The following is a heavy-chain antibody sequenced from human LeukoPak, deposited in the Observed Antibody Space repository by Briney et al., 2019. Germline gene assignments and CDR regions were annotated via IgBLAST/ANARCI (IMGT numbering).Heavy chain of an antibody. CDR1: GFTFSSYS. CDR3: ARGGAVAGLFDY. J-gene: IGHJ4*02. Sequence: GGSLRLSCAASGFTFSSYSMNWVRQAPGKGLEWVSSISSGSSYIYYADSVKGRFTISRDNAKNSLYLQMNSLRAEDTAVYYCARGGAVAGLFDYWGQGTLVTVSS. V-gene: IGHV3-21*01. CDR2: ISSGSSYI. D-gene: IGHD6-19*01.